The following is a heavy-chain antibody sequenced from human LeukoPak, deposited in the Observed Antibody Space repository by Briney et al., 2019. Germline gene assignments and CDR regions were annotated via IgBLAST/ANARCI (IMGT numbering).Heavy chain of an antibody. J-gene: IGHJ4*02. V-gene: IGHV1-8*01. Sequence: GASVKVSCKASGYTFTSYDINWVRQATGQGLEWMGWMNPNSGNTGYAQKFQGRVTMTRNTSISTAYMELSSLRSEDTAVYYCARGPVLLWFGELFSPGDYWGQGTLVTVSS. D-gene: IGHD3-10*01. CDR1: GYTFTSYD. CDR3: ARGPVLLWFGELFSPGDY. CDR2: MNPNSGNT.